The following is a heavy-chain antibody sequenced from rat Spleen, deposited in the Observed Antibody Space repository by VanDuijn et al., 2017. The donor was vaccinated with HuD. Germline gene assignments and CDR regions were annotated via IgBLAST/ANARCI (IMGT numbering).Heavy chain of an antibody. CDR1: GFTFSDYS. Sequence: EVQLVESDGGLVQPGRSLKLSCAASGFTFSDYSMAWVRQAPTKGLEWVSTISFDGSSTFYRDSVKGRFTISRDNTKSTLYLQMDSLKSEDTATYYCARSVFDYWGQGVMVTVSS. CDR2: ISFDGSST. CDR3: ARSVFDY. V-gene: IGHV5-29*01. J-gene: IGHJ2*01.